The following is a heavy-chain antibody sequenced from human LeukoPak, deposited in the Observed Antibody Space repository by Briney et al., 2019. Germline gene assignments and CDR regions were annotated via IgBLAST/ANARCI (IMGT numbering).Heavy chain of an antibody. CDR1: GYSIHSDYY. Sequence: SETLSLTCTVSGYSIHSDYYWGWIRQPPGKGLEWIGNIYHSGSTYYSPSLKSRVTTSVDTSNQFSLKLSSVTAADTAVYYCAREGVITMVRGVNFGYWGQGTLVTVSS. V-gene: IGHV4-38-2*02. J-gene: IGHJ4*02. CDR2: IYHSGST. CDR3: AREGVITMVRGVNFGY. D-gene: IGHD3-10*01.